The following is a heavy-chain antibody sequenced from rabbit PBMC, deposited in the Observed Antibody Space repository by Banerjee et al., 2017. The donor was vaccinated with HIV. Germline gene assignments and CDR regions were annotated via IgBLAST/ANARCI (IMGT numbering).Heavy chain of an antibody. CDR1: GFDFSSNA. Sequence: QEQLVESGGDLVKPGASLTLTCTASGFDFSSNAMCWVRQAPGKGLEWIACIYTGSWGSPYYASWAEGRFTISKTSSTTATLQMTSLTAADTATYFCARAGDYDYTYGYAGYPMRGPGTLVTVS. V-gene: IGHV1S45*01. CDR2: IYTGSWGSP. D-gene: IGHD6-1*01. CDR3: ARAGDYDYTYGYAGYPM. J-gene: IGHJ2*01.